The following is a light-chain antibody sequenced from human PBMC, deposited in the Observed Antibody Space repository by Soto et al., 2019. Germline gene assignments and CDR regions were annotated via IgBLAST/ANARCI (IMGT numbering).Light chain of an antibody. CDR2: GAS. V-gene: IGKV3-20*01. CDR3: QQYGSSPLFT. Sequence: EIVLTQSPGTLSLSPGERATLSWRASQSVSSSYLAWYQQKPGQAPRLLIYGASSRATGIPDRFSGSGSGTDFTLTISRLEPEDFAVYYCQQYGSSPLFTFGPGTKVDI. J-gene: IGKJ3*01. CDR1: QSVSSSY.